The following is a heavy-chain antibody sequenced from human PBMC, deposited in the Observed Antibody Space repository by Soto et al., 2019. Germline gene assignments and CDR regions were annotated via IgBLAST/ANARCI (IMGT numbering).Heavy chain of an antibody. CDR2: INPSGGST. Sequence: ASVKVSCTASGYTFTSYYMHWVRQAPGQGLEWMGIINPSGGSTSYAQKFQGRVTMTRDTSTSTVYMELSSLRSEDTAVYYCARANPPRDYDFWSGYWFDYYYGMDVWGQGTTVTVSS. D-gene: IGHD3-3*01. CDR1: GYTFTSYY. J-gene: IGHJ6*02. CDR3: ARANPPRDYDFWSGYWFDYYYGMDV. V-gene: IGHV1-46*01.